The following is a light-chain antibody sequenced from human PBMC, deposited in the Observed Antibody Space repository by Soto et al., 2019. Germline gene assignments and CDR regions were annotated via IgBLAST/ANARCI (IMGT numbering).Light chain of an antibody. V-gene: IGKV1-39*01. Sequence: DIQMTQSPSSLSASVGDRVTITCRASQTIKSYLNWYQHKPGKAPQLLISAASSLQSGVPSRFSCSGSGPDITLTLSSQQPEDIATDCWQRCYKTSYTFGQETTLEIK. CDR3: QRCYKTSYT. CDR2: AAS. J-gene: IGKJ2*01. CDR1: QTIKSY.